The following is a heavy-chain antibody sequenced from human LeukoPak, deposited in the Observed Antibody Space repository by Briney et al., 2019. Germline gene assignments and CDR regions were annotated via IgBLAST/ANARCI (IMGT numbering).Heavy chain of an antibody. CDR3: ARNRDGYNSFDY. V-gene: IGHV4-31*03. D-gene: IGHD5-24*01. J-gene: IGHJ4*02. CDR2: IYYSGSS. CDR1: GGSISDNIYY. Sequence: PSETLSLTCTVSGGSISDNIYYWGWIRQPPGKGLEWIGYIYYSGSSYYNPSLRSRVTISVDTSKNHFSLKLSSVTAADTAVYYCARNRDGYNSFDYWGQGTLVTVSS.